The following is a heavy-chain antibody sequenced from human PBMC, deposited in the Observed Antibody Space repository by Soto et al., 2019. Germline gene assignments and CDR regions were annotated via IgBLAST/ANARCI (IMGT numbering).Heavy chain of an antibody. D-gene: IGHD3-10*01. CDR3: ARDIGSFAYGEGY. J-gene: IGHJ4*02. CDR2: IYYSGST. CDR1: GGSISSGGYY. V-gene: IGHV4-31*03. Sequence: SETLSLTCTVSGGSISSGGYYWSWIRQHPGKGLEWIGYIYYSGSTYYNPSLKSRVTISVDTSKNQFSLKLSSVTAADTAVYFCARDIGSFAYGEGYWGQGIQVNVSS.